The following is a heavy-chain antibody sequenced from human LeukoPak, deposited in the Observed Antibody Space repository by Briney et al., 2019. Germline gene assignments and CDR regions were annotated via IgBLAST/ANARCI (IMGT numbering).Heavy chain of an antibody. V-gene: IGHV4-34*01. CDR2: INHSGST. CDR3: ARRGVTTGPVGALDI. Sequence: SETLSLTCAVYGGSFSGYYWSWIRQPPGKGLEWIGEINHSGSTNYNPSLKSRVTISVDTSKNQFSLKLSSVTAADTAVYYCARRGVTTGPVGALDIWGQGTMVTVSS. CDR1: GGSFSGYY. J-gene: IGHJ3*02. D-gene: IGHD4-17*01.